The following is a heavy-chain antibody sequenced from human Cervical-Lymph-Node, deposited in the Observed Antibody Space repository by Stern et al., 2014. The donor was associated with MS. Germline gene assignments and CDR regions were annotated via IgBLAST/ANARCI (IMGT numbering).Heavy chain of an antibody. CDR1: GGTFNTNA. V-gene: IGHV1-69*01. CDR3: ARHRQYYDASGYLGFGFHYGIEV. D-gene: IGHD3-22*01. Sequence: QVQLVQSGAEVKKPGSSVKVSCKASGGTFNTNAFSWVRQAPGQGLEWMGGIIPIFNTTNYAQKFQGRVTITADESTSTVYLDLSSLRLEDTAVYYCARHRQYYDASGYLGFGFHYGIEVWGQGTTATVSS. J-gene: IGHJ6*02. CDR2: IIPIFNTT.